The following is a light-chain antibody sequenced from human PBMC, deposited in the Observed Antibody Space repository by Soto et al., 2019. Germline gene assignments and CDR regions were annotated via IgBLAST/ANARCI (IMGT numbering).Light chain of an antibody. CDR3: SSYTNINTWAGV. Sequence: QSALTQPASVSGSPGQSITISCTGTSGDLGSYNRVSWYQQHPGKAPKLIIYEVTDRPSGVSNRFSGSKSGNTDSLTISGLQAEDEAEYYCSSYTNINTWAGVFGTGTKVTVL. CDR1: SGDLGSYNR. V-gene: IGLV2-14*01. CDR2: EVT. J-gene: IGLJ1*01.